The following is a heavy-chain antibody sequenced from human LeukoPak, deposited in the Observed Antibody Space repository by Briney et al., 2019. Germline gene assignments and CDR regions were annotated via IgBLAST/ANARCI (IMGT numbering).Heavy chain of an antibody. CDR3: ARIAAAGTDAFDI. CDR2: IYHSGST. CDR1: GGSISSGGYY. Sequence: PSQTLSLTCTVSGGSISSGGYYWSWIRQPPGKGLEWIGYIYHSGSTYYNPSLKSRVTISVDTSKNQFSLKLSSVTAADTAVYYCARIAAAGTDAFDIWGQGTMVTVSS. D-gene: IGHD6-13*01. V-gene: IGHV4-30-2*01. J-gene: IGHJ3*02.